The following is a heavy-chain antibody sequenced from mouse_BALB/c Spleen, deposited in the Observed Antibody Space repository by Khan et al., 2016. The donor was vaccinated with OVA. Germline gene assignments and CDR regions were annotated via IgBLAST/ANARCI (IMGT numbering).Heavy chain of an antibody. CDR3: ARRNYFGYTFAY. Sequence: QVQLQQSGAELARPGASVKLSCKASGYTFTDFYINWVKQRTGQGLEWIGEISPGSGDTFYNERFKDKATLTADKSSNTAYMQLSSLTSEASAVYFWARRNYFGYTFAYWGQVTLVTVSA. J-gene: IGHJ3*01. CDR1: GYTFTDFY. V-gene: IGHV1-77*01. CDR2: ISPGSGDT. D-gene: IGHD1-2*01.